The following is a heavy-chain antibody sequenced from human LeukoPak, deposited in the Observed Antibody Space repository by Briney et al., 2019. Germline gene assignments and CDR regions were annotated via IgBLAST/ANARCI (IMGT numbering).Heavy chain of an antibody. Sequence: GGSLRLSCAASGFTFSSYSMNWVRQAPGKGLEWVSSISSSSSYIYYADSVKGRFTISRDNAKNSLYLQMNSLRAEDTAVYYCARDPVAVAGPYYYYYYYMDVWGKGTTVTVSS. V-gene: IGHV3-21*01. D-gene: IGHD6-19*01. CDR1: GFTFSSYS. J-gene: IGHJ6*03. CDR2: ISSSSSYI. CDR3: ARDPVAVAGPYYYYYYYMDV.